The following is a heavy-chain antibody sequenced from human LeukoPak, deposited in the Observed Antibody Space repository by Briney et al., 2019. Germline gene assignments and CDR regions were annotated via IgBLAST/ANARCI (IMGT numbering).Heavy chain of an antibody. CDR1: GGSISSYY. V-gene: IGHV4-39*01. D-gene: IGHD2-21*02. J-gene: IGHJ6*02. CDR2: IYYSGST. Sequence: PSETLSLTCTVSGGSISSYYWGWIRQPPGKGLEWIGSIYYSGSTYYNPSLKSRVTISVDTSKNQFSLKLSSVTAADTAVYYCARRVTGRSYYYGMDVWGQGTTVTVSS. CDR3: ARRVTGRSYYYGMDV.